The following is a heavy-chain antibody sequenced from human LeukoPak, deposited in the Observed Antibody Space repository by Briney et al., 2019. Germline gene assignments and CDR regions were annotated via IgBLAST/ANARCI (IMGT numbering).Heavy chain of an antibody. J-gene: IGHJ4*02. CDR2: IAGGDDR. CDR3: AKEYVSGDGYWDFDY. CDR1: GFIFSPYA. D-gene: IGHD5-24*01. V-gene: IGHV3-23*01. Sequence: GGSLRLSCAASGFIFSPYAMSWVRQAPGKGLEWVAVIAGGDDRFYADSVKGRFSISRDNSKNTVDLQMNSLRVEDTAVYYCAKEYVSGDGYWDFDYWGQGTLVTVSS.